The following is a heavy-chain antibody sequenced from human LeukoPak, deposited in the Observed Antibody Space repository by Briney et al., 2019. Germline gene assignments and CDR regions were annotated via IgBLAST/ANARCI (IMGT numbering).Heavy chain of an antibody. V-gene: IGHV4-38-2*01. Sequence: SETLSLTCAVSGYSISSGYYWGWIRQPPGKGLEWIGRIYHSGSTYYNPSLKSRVTISVDTSKNQFSLKLSSVTAADTAVYYCARRVDYYDSSGYVGAFDIWGQGTMVTVSS. CDR1: GYSISSGYY. CDR2: IYHSGST. CDR3: ARRVDYYDSSGYVGAFDI. J-gene: IGHJ3*02. D-gene: IGHD3-22*01.